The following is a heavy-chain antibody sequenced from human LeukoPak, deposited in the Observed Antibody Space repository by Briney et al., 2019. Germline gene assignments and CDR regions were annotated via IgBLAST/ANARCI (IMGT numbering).Heavy chain of an antibody. CDR1: GFTFSSYG. CDR2: ISYDGSNK. J-gene: IGHJ4*02. CDR3: AKAGYSSSWYVDY. D-gene: IGHD6-13*01. Sequence: GGSLGLSCAASGFTFSSYGMHWVRQAPGKGLEWVAVISYDGSNKYYADSVKGRFTISRDNSKNTLYLQMNSLRAEDTAVYYCAKAGYSSSWYVDYWGQGTLVTVSS. V-gene: IGHV3-30*18.